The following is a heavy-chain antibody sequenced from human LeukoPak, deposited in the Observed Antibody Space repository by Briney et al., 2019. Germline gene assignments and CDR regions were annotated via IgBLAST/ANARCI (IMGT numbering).Heavy chain of an antibody. CDR1: GGTFSSYA. CDR2: IIPIFGTA. CDR3: ASYYYDSSGYYGGFDY. V-gene: IGHV1-69*05. Sequence: GASVKASCKASGGTFSSYAISWVRQAPGQGLEWMGGIIPIFGTANYAQKFQGRVTITTDESTSTAYMELSSLRSEDTAVYYCASYYYDSSGYYGGFDYWGQGTLVTVSS. J-gene: IGHJ4*02. D-gene: IGHD3-22*01.